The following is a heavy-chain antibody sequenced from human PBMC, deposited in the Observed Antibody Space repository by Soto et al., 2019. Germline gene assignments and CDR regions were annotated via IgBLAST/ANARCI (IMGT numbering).Heavy chain of an antibody. Sequence: GGSLRLSCAASGFTFRSYAMSWSRQAPGKGLEWVSAISGSGGSTYYADSVKGRFTISRDNSKNTLYLQMNSLRAEDTAVYYCAKELAVADAFDIWGQGTMVTVSS. V-gene: IGHV3-23*01. D-gene: IGHD6-19*01. CDR3: AKELAVADAFDI. CDR2: ISGSGGST. J-gene: IGHJ3*02. CDR1: GFTFRSYA.